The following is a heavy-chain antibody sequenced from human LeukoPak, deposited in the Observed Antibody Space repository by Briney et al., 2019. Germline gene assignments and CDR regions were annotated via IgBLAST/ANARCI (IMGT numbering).Heavy chain of an antibody. D-gene: IGHD3-9*01. CDR3: AKDVLELYDIYDY. CDR1: GFTFSSYA. V-gene: IGHV3-23*01. J-gene: IGHJ4*02. CDR2: ISGSGGST. Sequence: GGSLRLSCAASGFTFSSYAMSWVRQAPGKGLEWVSAISGSGGSTFYADSVKGRFTISRDNSKNTLYLQMNSRRAEDTAVYYCAKDVLELYDIYDYWGQGTLVTVSS.